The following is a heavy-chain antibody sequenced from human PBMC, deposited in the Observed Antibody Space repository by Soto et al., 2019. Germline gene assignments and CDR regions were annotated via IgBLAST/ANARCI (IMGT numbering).Heavy chain of an antibody. CDR3: AKISAGSTDETMFTVFDH. V-gene: IGHV4-59*03. CDR1: GDSIRSSY. J-gene: IGHJ4*02. CDR2: IYHTGTT. D-gene: IGHD6-13*01. Sequence: SETLSLTCTVSGDSIRSSYWTWIRQAPGRGLEWIGDIYHTGTTNYNPSLKSRVSISVDTSKNQFSLRLRSVTAADTAIYFCAKISAGSTDETMFTVFDHWGQGTMVTVSS.